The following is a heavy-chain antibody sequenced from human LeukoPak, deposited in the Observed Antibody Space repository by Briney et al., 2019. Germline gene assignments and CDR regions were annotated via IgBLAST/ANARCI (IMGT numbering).Heavy chain of an antibody. CDR3: TRGAGWLIDY. CDR1: GGSISSYY. D-gene: IGHD3-16*01. CDR2: IYYSGST. Sequence: PSETLSLTCTVSGGSISSYYWSWIRQPPGKGLKWIGYIYYSGSTNYNPSLKSRVTISVDTSKNQFSLKLSSVTAADTAVYYCTRGAGWLIDYWGQGILVTVSS. J-gene: IGHJ4*02. V-gene: IGHV4-59*08.